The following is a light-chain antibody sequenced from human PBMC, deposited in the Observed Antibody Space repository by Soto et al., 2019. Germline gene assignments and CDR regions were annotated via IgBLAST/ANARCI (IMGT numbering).Light chain of an antibody. CDR1: RGISSY. V-gene: IGKV3-15*01. CDR3: RQYNSWPAWA. Sequence: IVITQSPSTVSVSPGERATLSCRAGRGISSYLAWYQQKPGQAPRLLIYDASTRATGIPARFSGSGSGTEFTLTISGLEPEDFAVYYCRQYNSWPAWAVGQGTKVDIK. J-gene: IGKJ1*01. CDR2: DAS.